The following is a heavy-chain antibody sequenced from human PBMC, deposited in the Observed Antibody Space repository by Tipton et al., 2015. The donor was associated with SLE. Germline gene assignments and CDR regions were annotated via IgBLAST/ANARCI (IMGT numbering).Heavy chain of an antibody. Sequence: SLRLSCAASGFTFSNYGMHWVRQAPGRGPEWVAVIWYDGGNKDYEDSVKGRFTISRDNSKNTLYLQMNSLRIEDTAMYYCAKAGSRYDFWSGYSHYFDYWGQGTLVTVSS. CDR1: GFTFSNYG. D-gene: IGHD3-3*01. CDR2: IWYDGGNK. V-gene: IGHV3-30*18. CDR3: AKAGSRYDFWSGYSHYFDY. J-gene: IGHJ4*02.